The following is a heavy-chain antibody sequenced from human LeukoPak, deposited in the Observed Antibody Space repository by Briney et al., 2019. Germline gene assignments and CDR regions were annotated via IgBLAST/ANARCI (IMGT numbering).Heavy chain of an antibody. J-gene: IGHJ5*02. V-gene: IGHV4-34*01. CDR3: ARKPRGWFDP. CDR2: INHSGST. Sequence: SETLSLTCAVYGEPFSGDYWSWIRQPPGKGLEWIGEINHSGSTNDNPSLKSRVTISVDTSKNQFSLKLSSVTAADTAVYYCARKPRGWFDPWGQGTLVTVSS. CDR1: GEPFSGDY.